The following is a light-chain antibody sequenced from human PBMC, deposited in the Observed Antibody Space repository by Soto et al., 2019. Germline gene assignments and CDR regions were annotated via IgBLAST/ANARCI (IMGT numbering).Light chain of an antibody. V-gene: IGKV1-39*01. CDR1: QSISTY. CDR2: AAS. CDR3: QQSYSTPPFT. Sequence: DIQMTQSPSSLSASVGDRVTITCRASQSISTYLNWYQQKPGKAPKLLIYAASSLQSGVPSRLRGSGSGTDFTLTISSPQPEDFATYYCQQSYSTPPFTFGPGTKVDIK. J-gene: IGKJ3*01.